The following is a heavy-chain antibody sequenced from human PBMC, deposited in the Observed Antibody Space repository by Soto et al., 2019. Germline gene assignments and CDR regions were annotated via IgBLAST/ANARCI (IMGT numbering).Heavy chain of an antibody. Sequence: QVQLVESGGGVVQPGRSLRLSCAASGFTFSSYGMHWVRQAPGKGLEWVAVISYDGSNKYYADSVKGRFTISRDNSQNRLYLQINSLRAEDTAVYYCAKPIAAAGTRYYYGMDVWGQGTTVTVSS. D-gene: IGHD6-13*01. CDR1: GFTFSSYG. J-gene: IGHJ6*02. CDR2: ISYDGSNK. CDR3: AKPIAAAGTRYYYGMDV. V-gene: IGHV3-30*18.